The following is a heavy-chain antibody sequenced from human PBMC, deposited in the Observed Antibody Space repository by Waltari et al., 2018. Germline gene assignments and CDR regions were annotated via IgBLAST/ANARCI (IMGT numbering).Heavy chain of an antibody. CDR2: IWYDGSNK. J-gene: IGHJ6*02. CDR1: GFTFSSYG. D-gene: IGHD3-10*01. Sequence: QVKLVESGGGVVQPGRSLGLSCAASGFTFSSYGMHWVRQAPGKGLEGVAVIWYDGSNKYYADSVKGRFTISRDYSKNTLYLQMNSLRSEDTAVYYCARDGSGSYWTTYYYYGMDVWGQGTTVTVSS. CDR3: ARDGSGSYWTTYYYYGMDV. V-gene: IGHV3-33*01.